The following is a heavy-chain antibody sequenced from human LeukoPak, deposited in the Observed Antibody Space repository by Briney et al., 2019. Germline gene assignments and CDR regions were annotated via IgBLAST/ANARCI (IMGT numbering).Heavy chain of an antibody. J-gene: IGHJ4*02. Sequence: ASVQVSCKTSGYTFTSYHMHWVRQAPGQGLEWVAIIKSTGDTTVYAQKFQGRVTVTRDTSTSTVYMDLSSLSSEDAAVYYCVREDAHTYYFDFWGPGTLVTVSS. V-gene: IGHV1-46*01. D-gene: IGHD2-2*01. CDR3: VREDAHTYYFDF. CDR2: IKSTGDTT. CDR1: GYTFTSYH.